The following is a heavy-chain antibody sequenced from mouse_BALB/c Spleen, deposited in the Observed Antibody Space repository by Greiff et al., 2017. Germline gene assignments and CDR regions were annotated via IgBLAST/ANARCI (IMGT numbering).Heavy chain of an antibody. CDR3: ARQAGSYYAMDY. CDR1: GFAFSSYD. J-gene: IGHJ4*01. CDR2: ISSGGGST. V-gene: IGHV5-12-1*01. Sequence: EVKVEESGGGLVKPGGSLKLSCAASGFAFSSYDMSWVRQTPEKRLEWVAYISSGGGSTYYPDTVKGRFTISRDNAKNTLYLQMSSLKSEDTAMYYCARQAGSYYAMDYWGQGTSLTVAS. D-gene: IGHD4-1*01.